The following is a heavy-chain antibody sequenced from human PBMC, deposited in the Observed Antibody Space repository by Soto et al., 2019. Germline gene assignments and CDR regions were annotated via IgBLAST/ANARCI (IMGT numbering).Heavy chain of an antibody. V-gene: IGHV3-30*09. CDR3: LRVGWGYRLGNGMAD. CDR2: ISHDANNK. D-gene: IGHD5-18*01. CDR1: GFTFSGYA. Sequence: PGGTLSLSCAASGFTFSGYAIHWVRQAPGKGMEWVAAISHDANNKYYAVSVKDRFAISRDNSENTLYLQMNDLTAEDTALYYCLRVGWGYRLGNGMADWGQGTTVTVSS. J-gene: IGHJ6*02.